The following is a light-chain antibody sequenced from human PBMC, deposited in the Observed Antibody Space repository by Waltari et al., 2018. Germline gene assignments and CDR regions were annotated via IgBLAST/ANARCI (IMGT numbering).Light chain of an antibody. J-gene: IGLJ3*02. CDR3: GSFAGSINWV. Sequence: QSALTQPPSASGSPGQSVTISCTGTSSYVGDYDYVSWYQQPPGKAPKPIIYEVSKRPSGVPDRFSGSKSGNTASLTVSGLQAEDEADYYCGSFAGSINWVFGGGTKLTVL. CDR2: EVS. V-gene: IGLV2-8*01. CDR1: SSYVGDYDY.